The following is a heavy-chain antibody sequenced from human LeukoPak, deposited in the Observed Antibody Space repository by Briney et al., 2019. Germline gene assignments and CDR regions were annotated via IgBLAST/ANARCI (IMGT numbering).Heavy chain of an antibody. CDR3: ARRPYSSGSSYYIYY. V-gene: IGHV4-39*01. CDR2: IYHSGST. D-gene: IGHD6-19*01. J-gene: IGHJ4*02. CDR1: GGPISGSSYY. Sequence: SETLSLTCTVSGGPISGSSYYWAWIRQPPGKGLEWIGSIYHSGSTDYNASIKSRGTISLDTSKNQSALKLSSVIAAATAAYYCARRPYSSGSSYYIYYWGQGTLVTVSS.